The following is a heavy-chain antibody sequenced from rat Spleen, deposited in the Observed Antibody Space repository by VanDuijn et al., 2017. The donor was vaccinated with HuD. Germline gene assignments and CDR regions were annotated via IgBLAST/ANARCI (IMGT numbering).Heavy chain of an antibody. CDR1: GFTYSNYV. CDR3: TTDKTNWADY. J-gene: IGHJ2*01. Sequence: EVQLVESGGGLVQPGRSLKLSCAASGFTYSNYVMAWFRQAPTKGLEWVATISHDGSTTYYRDSVKGRFTISRDNAKSTLYLQMDSLRSEDTATYYCTTDKTNWADYWGQGVMVTVSS. CDR2: ISHDGSTT. V-gene: IGHV5-29*01. D-gene: IGHD5-1*01.